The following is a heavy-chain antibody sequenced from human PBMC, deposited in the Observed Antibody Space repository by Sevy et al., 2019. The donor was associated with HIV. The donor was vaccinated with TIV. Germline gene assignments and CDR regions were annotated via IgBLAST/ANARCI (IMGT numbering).Heavy chain of an antibody. V-gene: IGHV1-24*01. D-gene: IGHD6-19*01. CDR1: GYTLTELS. Sequence: ASVKVSCKVSGYTLTELSMHWVRQAPGKGLEWMGGFDPEDGETIYAQKFQGRVTMTEDTSTDTAYMELSSLRSEDTAVYYCATNSSGYSSGWYLSREVWGQGTLVTVSS. CDR2: FDPEDGET. CDR3: ATNSSGYSSGWYLSREV. J-gene: IGHJ4*02.